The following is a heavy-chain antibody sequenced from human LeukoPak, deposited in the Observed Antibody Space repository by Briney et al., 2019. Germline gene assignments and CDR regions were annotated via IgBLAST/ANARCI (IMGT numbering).Heavy chain of an antibody. Sequence: PGGSLRLSCAASGFTFSTYSMNWVRQAPGKGLEWVSSIFSSSGYIYYADSLKGRFTVSRDNAKNSLYLQMNSLRAEDTAVYYCARAHCSGDGCYQRYDAFDIWGQGTMATVSS. D-gene: IGHD2-15*01. J-gene: IGHJ3*02. CDR3: ARAHCSGDGCYQRYDAFDI. CDR1: GFTFSTYS. V-gene: IGHV3-21*01. CDR2: IFSSSGYI.